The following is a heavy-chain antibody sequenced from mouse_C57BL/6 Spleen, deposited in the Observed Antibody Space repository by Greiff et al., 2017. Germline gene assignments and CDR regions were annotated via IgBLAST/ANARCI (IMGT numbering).Heavy chain of an antibody. CDR1: GYTFTDYN. CDR3: ARLAAQAMGFAY. Sequence: EVQLQQSGPELVKPGASVKMSCKASGYTFTDYNMHWVKQSHGKSLEWIGYINPNNGGTSYNQKFKGKATLTVNKSSSTAYMELRSLTSEDSAFYYCARLAAQAMGFAYWGQGTLVTVSA. D-gene: IGHD3-2*02. J-gene: IGHJ3*01. CDR2: INPNNGGT. V-gene: IGHV1-22*01.